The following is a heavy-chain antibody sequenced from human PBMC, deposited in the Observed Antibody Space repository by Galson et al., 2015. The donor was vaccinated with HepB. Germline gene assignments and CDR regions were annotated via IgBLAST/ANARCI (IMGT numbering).Heavy chain of an antibody. CDR3: ATASLGSSSWYGQYWYFDL. CDR2: INPNSGGT. D-gene: IGHD6-13*01. J-gene: IGHJ2*01. V-gene: IGHV1-2*04. Sequence: SVKVSCKASGYTFTGYYMHWVRQAPGQGLEWMGWINPNSGGTNYAQKFQGWVTMTRDTSISTAYMELSRLRSEDTAVYYCATASLGSSSWYGQYWYFDLWGRGTLVTVSS. CDR1: GYTFTGYY.